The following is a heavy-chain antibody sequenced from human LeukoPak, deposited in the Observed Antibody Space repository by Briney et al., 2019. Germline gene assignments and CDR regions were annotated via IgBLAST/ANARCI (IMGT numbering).Heavy chain of an antibody. CDR1: GGSISSYY. V-gene: IGHV4-59*04. CDR3: ARHRIPAADDAFDI. D-gene: IGHD6-13*01. J-gene: IGHJ3*02. Sequence: SETLSLTCTVSGGSISSYYWSWIRQPPGKGLEWIGYIYYSGSTYYNPSLKSRVTISVDTSKNQFSLKLSSVTAADTAVYYCARHRIPAADDAFDIWGQGTMVTVSS. CDR2: IYYSGST.